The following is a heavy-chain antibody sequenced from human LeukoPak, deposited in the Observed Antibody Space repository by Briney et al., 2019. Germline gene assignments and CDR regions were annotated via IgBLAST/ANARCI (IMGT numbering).Heavy chain of an antibody. V-gene: IGHV3-7*05. CDR3: ARDRVTMVRGVNYYFDY. CDR2: IKQDGSEE. D-gene: IGHD3-10*01. Sequence: GGSLRLPCTASGFTFSSYRLSWVRQAPGKGLEWVANIKQDGSEEYYVDSVKGRFTISRDNARNSLYLQMNSLRAEDTAVYYCARDRVTMVRGVNYYFDYWGQGTLVTVSS. J-gene: IGHJ4*02. CDR1: GFTFSSYR.